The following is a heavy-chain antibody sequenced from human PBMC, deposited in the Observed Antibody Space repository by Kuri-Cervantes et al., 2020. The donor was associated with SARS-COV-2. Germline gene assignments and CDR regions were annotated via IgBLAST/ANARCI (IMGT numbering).Heavy chain of an antibody. V-gene: IGHV4-61*02. CDR3: ARGEVYYGSGSYFA. CDR2: IYTSGST. Sequence: SETLSLTCTVSGGSVSSGGYYWSWVRQPAGKGLEWIGRIYTSGSTNYNPSLKSRVTISVDTSKNQFSLKLSSVTAADTAVYYCARGEVYYGSGSYFAWGQGTLVTVSS. CDR1: GGSVSSGGYY. D-gene: IGHD3-10*01. J-gene: IGHJ5*02.